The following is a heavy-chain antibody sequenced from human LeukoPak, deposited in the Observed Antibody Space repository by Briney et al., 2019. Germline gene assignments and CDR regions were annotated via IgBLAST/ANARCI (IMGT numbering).Heavy chain of an antibody. CDR2: IKESEAT. V-gene: IGHV4-34*01. Sequence: PSETLSLTCTVSGGSISSYYWTWIRQPPGKGLEWIGEIKESEATNYNASLKSRVTISIDTSKNQFSLKLTSVTAADTAVYYCAREGVRNVHNPLGYWGQGTLVTVRS. J-gene: IGHJ4*02. CDR3: AREGVRNVHNPLGY. CDR1: GGSISSYY. D-gene: IGHD5-24*01.